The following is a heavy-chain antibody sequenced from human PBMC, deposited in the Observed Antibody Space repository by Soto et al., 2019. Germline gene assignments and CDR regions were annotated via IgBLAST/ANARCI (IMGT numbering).Heavy chain of an antibody. D-gene: IGHD3-16*01. CDR1: GFMFSDYA. CDR3: AQGGRWDLRSGVGS. Sequence: EVQLVDSGGVVVQPGVSLKLSCAASGFMFSDYAMHWVRQAPGKGLEWVSLINWDGDTTNYADSVKGRFIISRDNDKDSLYLQMNSLRTEDTGFYYCAQGGRWDLRSGVGSWGQGTLVTVSS. V-gene: IGHV3-43*01. J-gene: IGHJ5*02. CDR2: INWDGDTT.